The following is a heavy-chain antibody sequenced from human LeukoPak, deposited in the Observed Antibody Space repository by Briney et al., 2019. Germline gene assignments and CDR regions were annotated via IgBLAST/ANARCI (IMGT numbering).Heavy chain of an antibody. CDR3: ARGVAATTFYFDH. Sequence: SETLSLTCTVSGGSISSYYWSWIRQPPGKGLEWIGYIYYSGSTNYNPSLKSRVTISVDTSKNQFSLKLSSVTAADTAVYYCARGVAATTFYFDHWGQGTLVTVSS. J-gene: IGHJ4*02. CDR1: GGSISSYY. D-gene: IGHD6-25*01. CDR2: IYYSGST. V-gene: IGHV4-59*01.